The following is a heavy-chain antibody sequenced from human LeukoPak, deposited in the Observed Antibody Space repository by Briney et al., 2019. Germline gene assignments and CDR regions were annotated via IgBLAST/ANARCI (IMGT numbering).Heavy chain of an antibody. D-gene: IGHD6-19*01. CDR2: ISSSGSAI. V-gene: IGHV3-48*03. CDR3: ARGGSLGY. Sequence: PGGSLSLSCAASGFTFSSYEMNWVRQAPGKGLEWVSKISSSGSAIYYADSVKGRFTISRDNAKSTLYLQMNSLRVEDTAVHYCARGGSLGYWGQGTLVTVSS. CDR1: GFTFSSYE. J-gene: IGHJ4*02.